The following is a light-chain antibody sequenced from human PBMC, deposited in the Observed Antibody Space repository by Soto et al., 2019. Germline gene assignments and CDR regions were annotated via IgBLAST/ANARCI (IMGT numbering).Light chain of an antibody. Sequence: DVQMTQSPSSLSASVGDRVTITCQASQDISNYLNWYQQKPGKAPKLLIYDASNLKTGVPSRFSGSGPGTDFTLTISSLQPEDFATYYCQQYDNLPLIFGQGTRLEIK. CDR3: QQYDNLPLI. V-gene: IGKV1-33*01. J-gene: IGKJ5*01. CDR1: QDISNY. CDR2: DAS.